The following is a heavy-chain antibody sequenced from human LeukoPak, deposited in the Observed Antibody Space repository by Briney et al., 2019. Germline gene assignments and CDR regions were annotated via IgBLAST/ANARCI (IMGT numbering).Heavy chain of an antibody. Sequence: SVKVSCKASGGTFSSYAISWVRQAPEQGLEWMGRIIPIFGTANYAQKFQGRVTITTDESTSTAYMELSSLRSEDTAVYYCAREGMVAQNYFDYWGQGTLVTVSS. J-gene: IGHJ4*02. CDR1: GGTFSSYA. V-gene: IGHV1-69*05. CDR3: AREGMVAQNYFDY. CDR2: IIPIFGTA. D-gene: IGHD1-26*01.